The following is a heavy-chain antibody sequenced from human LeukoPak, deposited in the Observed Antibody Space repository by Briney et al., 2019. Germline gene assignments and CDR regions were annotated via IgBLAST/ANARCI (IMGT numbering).Heavy chain of an antibody. CDR3: AKLLSSGSYSSHWFDP. Sequence: GESLKTSCKGSGYNFANYWIGWVRQMPGKGLEWMGIIFPGDSDARYSPSFQGQVTISADKSISTAYLQWSSLKASDTAMYYCAKLLSSGSYSSHWFDPWGQGTLVTVSS. V-gene: IGHV5-51*01. CDR1: GYNFANYW. J-gene: IGHJ5*02. D-gene: IGHD3-22*01. CDR2: IFPGDSDA.